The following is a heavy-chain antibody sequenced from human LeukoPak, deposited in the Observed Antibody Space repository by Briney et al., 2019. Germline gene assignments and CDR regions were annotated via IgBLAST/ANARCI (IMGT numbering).Heavy chain of an antibody. CDR3: ATSPYYYDSNGYLDY. CDR1: GFTFSSVG. D-gene: IGHD3-22*01. Sequence: PGPCPRLSCAASGFTFSSVGMHGVRQAPPKGLGWGAVISYDGNNNYYADSVKGRFTISRDRTKNPVYLQMNSLSAEDTAVYYCATSPYYYDSNGYLDYWGQGTLVTVSS. CDR2: ISYDGNNN. V-gene: IGHV3-30*12. J-gene: IGHJ4*02.